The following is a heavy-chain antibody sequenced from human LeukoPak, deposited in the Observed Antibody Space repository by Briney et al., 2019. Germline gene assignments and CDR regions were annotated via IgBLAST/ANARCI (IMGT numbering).Heavy chain of an antibody. V-gene: IGHV4-59*12. Sequence: PSETLSLTCTVSGGSISSYYWSWIRQPPGKGLESIGYIYYSNTNYNPSLKSRVTISVDTSKNQFSLKVTSVTAADTAVFYCARDKGGSYYFDYWGQGILVTVSS. J-gene: IGHJ4*02. CDR1: GGSISSYY. CDR2: IYYSNT. CDR3: ARDKGGSYYFDY. D-gene: IGHD1-26*01.